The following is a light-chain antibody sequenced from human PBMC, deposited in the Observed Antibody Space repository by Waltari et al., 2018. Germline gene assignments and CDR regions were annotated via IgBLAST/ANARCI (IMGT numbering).Light chain of an antibody. V-gene: IGLV1-51*01. CDR3: GAWDNSLSGGV. CDR1: SSNLANNY. Sequence: QSVLPQPPSVPAAPGQKVTISCSGSSSNLANNYVSWYQQLPGAAPKLLIFDRDKRSSGIPDRFSGSKSGTSATLVITGLQTGDEADYYCGAWDNSLSGGVFGGGTKLTVL. J-gene: IGLJ2*01. CDR2: DRD.